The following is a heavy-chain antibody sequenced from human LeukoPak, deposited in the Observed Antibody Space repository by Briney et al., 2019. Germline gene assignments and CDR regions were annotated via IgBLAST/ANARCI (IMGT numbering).Heavy chain of an antibody. CDR2: TYYRSKWYT. V-gene: IGHV6-1*01. CDR3: ARGRSWPLDY. J-gene: IGHJ4*02. Sequence: SQTLSLTCAISGGTVSSNSAAWNWIRQSPSRGLEWLGRTYYRSKWYTDYAESVKSRITINPDTSKNQFSLQLNSVTPEDSAVYYCARGRSWPLDYWGQGTLVTVSS. CDR1: GGTVSSNSAA. D-gene: IGHD6-13*01.